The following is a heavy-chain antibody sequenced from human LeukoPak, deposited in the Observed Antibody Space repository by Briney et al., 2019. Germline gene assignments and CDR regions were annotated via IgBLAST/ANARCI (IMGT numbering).Heavy chain of an antibody. Sequence: GASVKVSCKASGYTFTGYYLHWVRQATGQGLEWMGCVNPNSGDTNYAQKFQGSVTMTRDTSISTVYMELSRLRSDDTAVYYCAADPDYDGNGDAFDFWGQGTMVTVSS. J-gene: IGHJ3*01. CDR1: GYTFTGYY. CDR3: AADPDYDGNGDAFDF. D-gene: IGHD4-23*01. V-gene: IGHV1-2*02. CDR2: VNPNSGDT.